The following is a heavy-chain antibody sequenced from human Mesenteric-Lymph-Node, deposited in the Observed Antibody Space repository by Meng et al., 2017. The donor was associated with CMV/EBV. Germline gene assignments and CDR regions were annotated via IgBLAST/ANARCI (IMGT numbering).Heavy chain of an antibody. D-gene: IGHD1-7*01. CDR1: GFTFSSYA. V-gene: IGHV3-30*04. CDR2: ISYDGSNK. Sequence: GGSLRLSCAASGFTFSSYAMHWVRQAPGKGLEWVAVISYDGSNKYYADSVKGRFTISRDNSKNTLYLQMNSLRAEDTAVYYCAKDNWNSYYFDYWGQGTLVAVSS. J-gene: IGHJ4*02. CDR3: AKDNWNSYYFDY.